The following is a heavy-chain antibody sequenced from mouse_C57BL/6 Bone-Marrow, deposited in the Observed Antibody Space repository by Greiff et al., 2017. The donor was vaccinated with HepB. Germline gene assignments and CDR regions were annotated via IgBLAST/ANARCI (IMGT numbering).Heavy chain of an antibody. CDR3: ERRVWSYWYFDV. V-gene: IGHV1-64*01. Sequence: QVQLQQSGAELVKPGASVKLSCKASGYTFTSYWMHWVKQRPGQGLEWIGMIHPNSGSTNYNEKFKSKATLTVDKSSSTAYMQLSSLTSEDSAVYYCERRVWSYWYFDVWGTGTTVTVSS. CDR1: GYTFTSYW. CDR2: IHPNSGST. D-gene: IGHD2-10*02. J-gene: IGHJ1*03.